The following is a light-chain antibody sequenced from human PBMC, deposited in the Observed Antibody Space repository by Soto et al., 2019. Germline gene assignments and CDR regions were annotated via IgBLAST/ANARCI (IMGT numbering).Light chain of an antibody. V-gene: IGKV1-5*03. CDR1: QSISSW. CDR3: QQYNSYSYT. Sequence: DIQMTQSPSTLSASVGDRVTITCRASQSISSWLAWYQQKPGKAPKLLIYKASSLESGVPSRFSGSGSGTDFTITISSLQTDDFATYYCQQYNSYSYTFGQGTKLEIK. CDR2: KAS. J-gene: IGKJ2*01.